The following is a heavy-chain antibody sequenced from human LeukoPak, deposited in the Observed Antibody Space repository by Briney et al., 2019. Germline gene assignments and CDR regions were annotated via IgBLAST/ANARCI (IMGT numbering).Heavy chain of an antibody. CDR1: GFTFNNYA. Sequence: GGSLRLSCAASGFTFNNYAMSWVRQAPGKGLEWVSVFYSGGDTHYADSVKGRFTISRDNSKNTLYLQMNSLRAEDTAVYYCARDSTGYWYFDLWGRGTLVSVSS. CDR3: ARDSTGYWYFDL. V-gene: IGHV3-53*01. D-gene: IGHD3-3*02. J-gene: IGHJ2*01. CDR2: FYSGGDT.